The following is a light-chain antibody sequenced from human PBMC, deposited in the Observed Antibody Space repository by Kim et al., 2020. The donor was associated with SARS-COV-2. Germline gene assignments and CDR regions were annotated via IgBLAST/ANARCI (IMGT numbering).Light chain of an antibody. CDR3: QAWDSSTAVV. Sequence: SYELTQPPSVSVSPGQTASITCSGDKLGDKYACWYQQKPGQSPVLVIYQDSKRPSGIPERFSGSNSGNTATLTISGTQAMDEADYYCQAWDSSTAVVSGGGTQLTVL. CDR1: KLGDKY. J-gene: IGLJ2*01. V-gene: IGLV3-1*01. CDR2: QDS.